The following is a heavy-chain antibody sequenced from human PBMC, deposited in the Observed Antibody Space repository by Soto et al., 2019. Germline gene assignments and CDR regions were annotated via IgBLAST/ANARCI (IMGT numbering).Heavy chain of an antibody. CDR2: IYSGGST. Sequence: GGSLRLSCAASGFTVSSNYMSWVRQAPGKGLEWVSIIYSGGSTYYADSMKGRFTISRDSSKNTLYLQMNSLRAEDTAVYYCARVSVTTLYYFDHWGQGTLVTVSS. D-gene: IGHD4-17*01. CDR1: GFTVSSNY. J-gene: IGHJ4*02. CDR3: ARVSVTTLYYFDH. V-gene: IGHV3-66*01.